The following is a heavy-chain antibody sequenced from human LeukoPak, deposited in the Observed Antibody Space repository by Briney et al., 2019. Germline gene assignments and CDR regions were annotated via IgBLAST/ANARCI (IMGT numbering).Heavy chain of an antibody. D-gene: IGHD5-12*01. CDR3: ARNTATIVATINWYFDL. V-gene: IGHV4-31*03. J-gene: IGHJ2*01. CDR1: GGSISSGGYY. Sequence: SETLSLTCTVSGGSISSGGYYWSWIRQHPGKGLEWIGYIYYSGSTYYNPSLKSRVTISVDTSKNQFSLKLSSVTAADTAVYYCARNTATIVATINWYFDLWGRGTLVTVSS. CDR2: IYYSGST.